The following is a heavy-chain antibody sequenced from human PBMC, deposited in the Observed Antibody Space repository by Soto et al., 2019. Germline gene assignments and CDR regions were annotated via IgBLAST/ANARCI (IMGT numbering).Heavy chain of an antibody. J-gene: IGHJ3*01. V-gene: IGHV3-23*01. Sequence: EVQLLESGGGLVQPGGSLRLSCAASGFTFSNYAMSWVRQAPGKGLEWVATHSGSGGGTYYADSVKGRFTISRDASKNTLFLQRMGLRAEDTAVDYGVLEPRWLAFEFWGQGTMVTVSS. CDR1: GFTFSNYA. D-gene: IGHD3-9*01. CDR2: HSGSGGGT. CDR3: VLEPRWLAFEF.